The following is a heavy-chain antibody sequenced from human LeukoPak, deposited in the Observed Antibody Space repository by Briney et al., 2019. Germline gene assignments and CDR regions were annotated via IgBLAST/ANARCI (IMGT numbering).Heavy chain of an antibody. J-gene: IGHJ3*02. CDR3: TTDSSTLLDAFDI. Sequence: KTGGSLRLSCAASGFTFSNAWMSWVRQAPGKGLEWVGRIKSKTDGGTTDYAAPVKGRFTISRDDSKNTLYLQMNSLKTEDTAVYYCTTDSSTLLDAFDIWGQGTMVTVSS. V-gene: IGHV3-15*01. CDR2: IKSKTDGGTT. CDR1: GFTFSNAW.